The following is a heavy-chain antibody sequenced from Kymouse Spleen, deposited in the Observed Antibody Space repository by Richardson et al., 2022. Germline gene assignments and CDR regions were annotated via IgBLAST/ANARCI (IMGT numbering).Heavy chain of an antibody. D-gene: IGHD1-7*01. CDR2: ISYDGSNK. J-gene: IGHJ6*02. V-gene: IGHV3-30*18. Sequence: QVQLVESGGGVVQPGRSLRLSCAASGFTFSSYGMHWVRQAPGKGLEWVAVISYDGSNKYYADSVKGRFTISRDNSKNTLYLQMNSLRAEDTAVYYCAKEGTGTTYYYYYYGMDVWGQGTTVTVSS. CDR1: GFTFSSYG. CDR3: AKEGTGTTYYYYYYGMDV.